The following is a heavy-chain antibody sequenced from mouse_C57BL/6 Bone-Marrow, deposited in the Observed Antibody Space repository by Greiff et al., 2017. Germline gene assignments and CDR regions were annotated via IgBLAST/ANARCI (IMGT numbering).Heavy chain of an antibody. CDR3: ARGGNYGGYYFDY. CDR2: FHPYNDDT. CDR1: GYTFTTYP. Sequence: QVQLQQSGAELVKPGASVKMSCKASGYTFTTYPIGWMKQNHGKSLEWIGNFHPYNDDTKYNEKFKGKATLTVEKSSSTVYLELRRLTSDDSAVYFCARGGNYGGYYFDYWGQGTTLTVSS. D-gene: IGHD2-1*01. J-gene: IGHJ2*01. V-gene: IGHV1-47*01.